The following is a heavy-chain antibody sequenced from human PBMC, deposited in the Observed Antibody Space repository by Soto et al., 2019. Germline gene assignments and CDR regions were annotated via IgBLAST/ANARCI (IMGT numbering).Heavy chain of an antibody. CDR2: ISGSGGST. Sequence: GGSLRLSCAASGFTFSSYAMSWVRQAPGKGLEWVSAISGSGGSTYYADSVKGRFTISRDNSKNTLYLQMNSLRAEDTAVYYCAKILERPFEYSRSFSGMDGWGKGTKVTVDS. D-gene: IGHD6-6*01. J-gene: IGHJ6*04. CDR1: GFTFSSYA. V-gene: IGHV3-23*01. CDR3: AKILERPFEYSRSFSGMDG.